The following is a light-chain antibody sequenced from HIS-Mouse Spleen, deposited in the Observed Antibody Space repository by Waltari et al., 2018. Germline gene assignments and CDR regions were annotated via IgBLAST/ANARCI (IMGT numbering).Light chain of an antibody. CDR2: DAS. CDR3: QQRSNWMYT. Sequence: EIVLTQSPATLSSSPGERATLSCRASQSVSSYLAWYQQKPVQAPRLLIYDASNRATGIPARFSGSGSGTDFTLTISSLEPEDFAVYYCQQRSNWMYTFGQGTKLEIK. V-gene: IGKV3-11*01. CDR1: QSVSSY. J-gene: IGKJ2*01.